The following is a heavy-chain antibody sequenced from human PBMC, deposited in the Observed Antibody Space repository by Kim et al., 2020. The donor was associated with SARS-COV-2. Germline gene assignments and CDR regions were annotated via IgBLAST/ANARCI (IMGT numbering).Heavy chain of an antibody. CDR3: ASGGGSYYLGGFYP. D-gene: IGHD1-26*01. V-gene: IGHV4-59*11. Sequence: SETLSLTCTVSGGSISSHYWSWIRQPPGKGLEWIGYIYYSGSTNYNPSLKSRVTISVDTSKNQSSLKLSSVTAADTTVSYCASGGGSYYLGGFYPWGQ. CDR2: IYYSGST. CDR1: GGSISSHY. J-gene: IGHJ5*02.